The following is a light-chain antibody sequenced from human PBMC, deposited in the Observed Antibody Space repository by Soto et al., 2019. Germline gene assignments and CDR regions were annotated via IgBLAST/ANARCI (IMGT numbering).Light chain of an antibody. V-gene: IGKV3-20*01. CDR3: QQYGRLPLT. CDR1: QSVYSSY. Sequence: EIVLTQSPGTLSLSPGERATLSCRASQSVYSSYLAWYQQKPGQAPRLLIYGASNRATGIPDRFSGSGSGTDFTLTISRLEPEDFAVYYCQQYGRLPLTFGGGTKV. J-gene: IGKJ4*01. CDR2: GAS.